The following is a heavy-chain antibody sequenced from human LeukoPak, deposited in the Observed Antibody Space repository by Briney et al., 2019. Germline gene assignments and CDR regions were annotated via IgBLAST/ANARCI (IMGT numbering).Heavy chain of an antibody. CDR1: GCPINRYY. CDR2: IYTSGCT. D-gene: IGHD3-22*01. CDR3: ARALYYYDSSGYYYYFDY. Sequence: SETLSLTCTVSGCPINRYYWSWIRQPAGKGLECIGRIYTSGCTNYNPPLQNRVTISVVTSKNQFSLKLSSVTAADTAVYYCARALYYYDSSGYYYYFDYWGQGTLVTVSS. J-gene: IGHJ4*02. V-gene: IGHV4-4*07.